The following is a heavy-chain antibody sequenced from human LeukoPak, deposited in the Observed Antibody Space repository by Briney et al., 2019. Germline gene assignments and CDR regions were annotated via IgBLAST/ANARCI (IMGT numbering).Heavy chain of an antibody. J-gene: IGHJ4*02. Sequence: ASVKVSCKASGYTFSSYDISWVRQAPGQGLEWMGWITPYNGNTNYAQKVKGRVTMTTDTSTSTAYMELRSLRSDDTAVYYCARDRCSSSSCYPYYFDYWGQGTLVTVSS. D-gene: IGHD2-2*01. CDR3: ARDRCSSSSCYPYYFDY. V-gene: IGHV1-18*01. CDR2: ITPYNGNT. CDR1: GYTFSSYD.